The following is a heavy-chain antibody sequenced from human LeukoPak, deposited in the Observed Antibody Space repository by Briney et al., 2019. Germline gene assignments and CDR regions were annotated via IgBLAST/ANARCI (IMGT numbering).Heavy chain of an antibody. CDR2: INEDGSDK. CDR1: GFTFRNFW. V-gene: IGHV3-7*01. CDR3: ARDLSSWRVFDI. Sequence: GGSLRLSCAASGFTFRNFWMSWVRQAPGKGLEWVANINEDGSDKNYVDSVEGRFTISRDNAKNSLYLQMNSLRAEDTAVYYCARDLSSWRVFDIWGEGAMVTVS. J-gene: IGHJ3*02. D-gene: IGHD6-13*01.